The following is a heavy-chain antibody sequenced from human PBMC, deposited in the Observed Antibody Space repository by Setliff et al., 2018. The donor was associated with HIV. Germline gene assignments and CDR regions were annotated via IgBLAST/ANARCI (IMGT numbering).Heavy chain of an antibody. CDR1: GGSIISGSYY. D-gene: IGHD6-13*01. CDR2: IYTSGGV. J-gene: IGHJ5*02. V-gene: IGHV4-61*02. Sequence: SETLSLTCNVSGGSIISGSYYWSWIRQPAGKGLEWIGRIYTSGGVTYNPSLESRVTISVDTSKNQFSLKLTSVTAADTAVYYCARWRHSSTWYIGFDPWGRGILVTVSS. CDR3: ARWRHSSTWYIGFDP.